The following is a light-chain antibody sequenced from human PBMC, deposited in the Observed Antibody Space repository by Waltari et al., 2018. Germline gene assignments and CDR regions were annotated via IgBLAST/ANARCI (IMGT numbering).Light chain of an antibody. CDR3: QQTYGSPLTLT. J-gene: IGKJ4*01. CDR1: RGIGNY. V-gene: IGKV1-39*01. CDR2: GAS. Sequence: DIQMSQSPSSLSAFVGDRITITCRATRGIGNYVNWYRQKPGKAPKLLIYGASSLQSGVPSRFSGSGSGTDFILTISSLQPEDLATYYCQQTYGSPLTLTFGGGTKVEIK.